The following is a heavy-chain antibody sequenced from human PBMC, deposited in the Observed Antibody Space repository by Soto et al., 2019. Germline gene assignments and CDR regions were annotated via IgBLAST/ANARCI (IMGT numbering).Heavy chain of an antibody. CDR2: ISYDGSNK. D-gene: IGHD2-8*01. V-gene: IGHV3-30*18. CDR1: GFTFRSYG. CDR3: AKDHLDCTNGVCYFDNWFAP. J-gene: IGHJ5*02. Sequence: QVQLVESGGGVVQPGRSLRLSCAASGFTFRSYGMHWVRQAPGKGLEWVAVISYDGSNKYYADYVKGRFTISRDNSQNTLYLQMNSLRAEDTAGYYCAKDHLDCTNGVCYFDNWFAPWGQGTLVTVSS.